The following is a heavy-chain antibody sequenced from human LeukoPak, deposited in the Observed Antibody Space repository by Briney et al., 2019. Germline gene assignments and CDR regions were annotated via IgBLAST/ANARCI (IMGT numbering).Heavy chain of an antibody. CDR2: INPNSGGT. Sequence: ASVKVSCKASGDIFTGNYMDWGREGPGEGVERMGWINPNSGGTNYAQKFQGRVTNNRERARSRAYMERSRLRSDDTAVYYCARTTYYDNSEGFDYWGQGTLVTVSS. V-gene: IGHV1-2*02. D-gene: IGHD3-22*01. CDR1: GDIFTGNY. CDR3: ARTTYYDNSEGFDY. J-gene: IGHJ4*02.